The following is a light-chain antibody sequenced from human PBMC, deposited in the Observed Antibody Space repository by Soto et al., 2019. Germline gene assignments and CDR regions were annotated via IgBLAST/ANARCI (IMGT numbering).Light chain of an antibody. CDR3: QQYNIWPPPSDS. CDR2: GAS. Sequence: EIVMTQSPATLSVSPGERATLSCRASQTISNNLAWYQQRPGQPPRLLIYGASTRSTGIPARFSGSGSGTEFTLTIRSLQSEDFAIYYCQQYNIWPPPSDSVGPGTKVDIK. J-gene: IGKJ3*01. CDR1: QTISNN. V-gene: IGKV3D-15*01.